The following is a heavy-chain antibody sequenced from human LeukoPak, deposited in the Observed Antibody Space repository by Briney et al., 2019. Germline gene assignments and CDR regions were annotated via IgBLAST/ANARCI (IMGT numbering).Heavy chain of an antibody. D-gene: IGHD7-27*01. CDR3: ARSGTVSPQLGGFDY. V-gene: IGHV1-2*02. J-gene: IGHJ4*02. CDR2: INPNSGGT. Sequence: ASVKVSCKASGYTFTGYYMHWVRQAPGQGLEWMGWINPNSGGTNYAQKFQGRVTITADESTSTAYMELSSLRSEDTAVYYCARSGTVSPQLGGFDYWGQGTLVTVSS. CDR1: GYTFTGYY.